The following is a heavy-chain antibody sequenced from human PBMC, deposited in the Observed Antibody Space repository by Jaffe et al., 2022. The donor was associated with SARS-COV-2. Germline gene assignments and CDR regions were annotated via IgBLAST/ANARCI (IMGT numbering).Heavy chain of an antibody. Sequence: QVQLVQSGAEVKKPGASVKVSCKASGYSFTSYGVTWVRQAPGQGLEWMGWISAYNGNTNYAQNFQDRVTMTTDTSTSTGYMELRSLRSDDTAVYYCARGWFGEWTHWYFDLWGRGTLVTVSS. V-gene: IGHV1-18*01. CDR2: ISAYNGNT. CDR1: GYSFTSYG. D-gene: IGHD3-10*01. CDR3: ARGWFGEWTHWYFDL. J-gene: IGHJ2*01.